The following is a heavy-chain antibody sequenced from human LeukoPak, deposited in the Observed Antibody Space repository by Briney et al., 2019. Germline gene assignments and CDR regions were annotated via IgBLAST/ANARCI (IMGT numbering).Heavy chain of an antibody. V-gene: IGHV1-2*02. Sequence: ASVTVSCKASGYTFTGYYMHWVRQAPGQGLEWMGWINPNSGGTNYAQKFQGRVTMTRDTSISTAYMELSRLRSDDTAVYYCARDSSHGSGSYYIFDYWGQGTLVTVSS. CDR1: GYTFTGYY. J-gene: IGHJ4*02. CDR3: ARDSSHGSGSYYIFDY. CDR2: INPNSGGT. D-gene: IGHD3-10*01.